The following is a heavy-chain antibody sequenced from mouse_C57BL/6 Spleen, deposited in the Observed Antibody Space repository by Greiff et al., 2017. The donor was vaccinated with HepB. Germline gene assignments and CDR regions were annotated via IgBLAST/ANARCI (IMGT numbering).Heavy chain of an antibody. D-gene: IGHD2-4*01. CDR2: INPGSGGT. Sequence: ESGAELVRPGTSVKVSCKASGYAFTNYLIEWVKQRPGQGLEWIGVINPGSGGTNYNEKFKGKATLTADKSSSTAYMQLSSLTSEDSAVYFCARSLYYDYDGFAYWGQGTLVTVSA. V-gene: IGHV1-54*01. CDR1: GYAFTNYL. CDR3: ARSLYYDYDGFAY. J-gene: IGHJ3*01.